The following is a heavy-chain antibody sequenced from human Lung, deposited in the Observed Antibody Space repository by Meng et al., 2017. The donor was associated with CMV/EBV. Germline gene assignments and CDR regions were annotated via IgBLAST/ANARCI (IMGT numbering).Heavy chain of an antibody. J-gene: IGHJ6*02. CDR2: INSDGNST. CDR3: ARGLATYSSSWGISYYGGMDV. V-gene: IGHV3-74*01. D-gene: IGHD6-13*01. CDR1: GFTFSSYR. Sequence: GESLKISCAASGFTFSSYRMHWVRQAPGKGLVWVPRINSDGNSTSYADSVKGRFTISRDNAKNTLYLQMNSQRAEDTAVYYCARGLATYSSSWGISYYGGMDVWGQGTTVTVSS.